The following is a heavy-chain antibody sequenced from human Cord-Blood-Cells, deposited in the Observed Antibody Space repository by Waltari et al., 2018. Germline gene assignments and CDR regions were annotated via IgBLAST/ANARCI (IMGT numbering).Heavy chain of an antibody. V-gene: IGHV1-8*01. D-gene: IGHD5-18*01. Sequence: QVQLVQSGAEVKKPGASEKVSCKDSGYTFTSYDIKWVPQATGQGLEWMGWMNTNSGNTGYAQKFQVRVTMTRNTSISTAYMELSSLRSEDTAVYYCAMKGYSYGRITYYWGQGTLVTVSS. CDR2: MNTNSGNT. CDR3: AMKGYSYGRITYY. J-gene: IGHJ4*02. CDR1: GYTFTSYD.